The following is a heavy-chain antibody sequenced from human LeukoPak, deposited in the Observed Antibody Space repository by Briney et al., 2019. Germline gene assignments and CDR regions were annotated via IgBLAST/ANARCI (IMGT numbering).Heavy chain of an antibody. CDR3: ARDKKLRAGSNWFDP. D-gene: IGHD1-14*01. J-gene: IGHJ5*02. Sequence: GGSLRLSCAASGFTFSSYAMHWVRQAPGKGLEWVAVISYGGSNKYYADSVKGRFTISRDNSKNTLYLQMNSLRAEDTAVYYCARDKKLRAGSNWFDPWGQGTLVTVSS. CDR2: ISYGGSNK. V-gene: IGHV3-30-3*01. CDR1: GFTFSSYA.